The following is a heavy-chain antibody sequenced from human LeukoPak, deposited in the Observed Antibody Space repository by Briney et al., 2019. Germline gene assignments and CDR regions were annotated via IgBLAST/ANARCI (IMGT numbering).Heavy chain of an antibody. CDR3: ARDRGVGGSAAIDAFDV. V-gene: IGHV4-4*07. J-gene: IGHJ3*01. CDR1: GGSISSFY. CDR2: IYSSGST. Sequence: SETLSLTCTVSGGSISSFYWSWFRQPAGKGLEWIGRIYSSGSTNYNPFLKSRVTISLDTSKNQFSLKLSSVTAADTAVYYCARDRGVGGSAAIDAFDVWGQGTMATVSS. D-gene: IGHD3-10*01.